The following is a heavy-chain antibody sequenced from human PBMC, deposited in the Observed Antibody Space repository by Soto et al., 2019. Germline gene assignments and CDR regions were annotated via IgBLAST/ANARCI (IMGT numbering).Heavy chain of an antibody. V-gene: IGHV4-4*07. D-gene: IGHD3-10*01. CDR3: ARDQGYYYGSGSPTGWFDP. CDR1: GGSISSYY. Sequence: QVQLQESGPGLVKPSETLSLTCTVSGGSISSYYWSWIRQPAGKGLEWIGRIYTSGSTNYNPSLKSRVTRSVDTSKNQFSLQLSSVTAADTAVYYCARDQGYYYGSGSPTGWFDPWGQGTLVTVSS. CDR2: IYTSGST. J-gene: IGHJ5*02.